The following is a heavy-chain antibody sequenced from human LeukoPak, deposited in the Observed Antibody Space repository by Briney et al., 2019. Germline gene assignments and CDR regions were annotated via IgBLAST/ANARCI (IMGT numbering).Heavy chain of an antibody. Sequence: GESLKISCKGSGYSFTSYWIGWVRQMPGKGLEWMGIIYPGDSDTRYSPSFQGQVTISVDKSISTAYLQWSSLKASDTAMYYCARHRWIGSSGWYSGPIDYWGQGTLVTVSS. D-gene: IGHD6-19*01. CDR1: GYSFTSYW. CDR2: IYPGDSDT. CDR3: ARHRWIGSSGWYSGPIDY. V-gene: IGHV5-51*01. J-gene: IGHJ4*02.